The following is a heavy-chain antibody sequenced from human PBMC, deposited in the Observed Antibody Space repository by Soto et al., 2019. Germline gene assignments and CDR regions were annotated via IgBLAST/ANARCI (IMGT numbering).Heavy chain of an antibody. J-gene: IGHJ4*02. V-gene: IGHV2-26*01. Sequence: QVTLKESGPVLVKSTETLTLTCTVSGFSLSESRMGVSWIRQRPGKALEWLAHIFSSDEKSYESSLKSRVAISKDTSKSQVFLTLTNMAPVDTATYFCARSESSRSFFRFDYWGRGSLVTVSS. D-gene: IGHD2-2*01. CDR2: IFSSDEK. CDR3: ARSESSRSFFRFDY. CDR1: GFSLSESRMG.